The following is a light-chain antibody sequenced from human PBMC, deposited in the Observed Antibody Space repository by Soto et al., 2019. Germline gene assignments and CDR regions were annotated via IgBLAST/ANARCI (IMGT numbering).Light chain of an antibody. J-gene: IGKJ3*01. CDR3: QQGHNMPFT. CDR2: AAS. Sequence: DIQMTQSPSSLSASVGDRVTITCRASQSITNYLNWYQHKPGKAPKLLVYAASSLQSGVPSRFSGSGSWTDFTLTISSLQPEDFATYFCQQGHNMPFTFGPGTKVDIK. CDR1: QSITNY. V-gene: IGKV1-39*01.